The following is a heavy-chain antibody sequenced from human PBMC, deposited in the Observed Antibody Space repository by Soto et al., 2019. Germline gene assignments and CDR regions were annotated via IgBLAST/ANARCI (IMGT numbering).Heavy chain of an antibody. V-gene: IGHV1-8*01. D-gene: IGHD4-17*01. J-gene: IGHJ4*02. CDR2: MNPNNGKI. CDR1: GYTFTSYD. CDR3: ARRPHDYAVE. Sequence: GASVKVSCKASGYTFTSYDINWVRQATGQGLEWMGWMNPNNGKIGYAQKFQGRVTMTEDTSTDTAYMELSSLRSEDTAVYFCARRPHDYAVEWGQGTQVTVSS.